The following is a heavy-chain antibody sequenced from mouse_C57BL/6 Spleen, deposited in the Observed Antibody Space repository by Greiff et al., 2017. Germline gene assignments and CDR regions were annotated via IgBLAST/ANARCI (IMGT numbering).Heavy chain of an antibody. D-gene: IGHD2-3*01. CDR2: VYPYNGGT. V-gene: IGHV1-36*01. Sequence: EVHLVESGPVLVKPGPSVKISCKASGFTFTDYYMHWVKQSHGKSLEWIGLVYPYNGGTSYNQKFKGKATLTVDTSSSTAYRELSSLTSEDSAVYYCARREGYSYAMDYWGQGTSVTVAS. CDR1: GFTFTDYY. J-gene: IGHJ4*01. CDR3: ARREGYSYAMDY.